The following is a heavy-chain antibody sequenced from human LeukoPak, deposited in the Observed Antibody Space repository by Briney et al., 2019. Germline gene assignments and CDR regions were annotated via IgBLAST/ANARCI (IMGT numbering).Heavy chain of an antibody. CDR2: IKSKTDGGTT. Sequence: PGRSLRLSCTASGFTFGDYAMSWFRQAPGKGLEWVGRIKSKTDGGTTDYAAPVKARFTISRDDSKNTLYLQMNSLKTEDTAVYYCTTDRRVYSYGLDYWGQGTLVTVSS. V-gene: IGHV3-15*01. CDR1: GFTFGDYA. CDR3: TTDRRVYSYGLDY. D-gene: IGHD5-18*01. J-gene: IGHJ4*02.